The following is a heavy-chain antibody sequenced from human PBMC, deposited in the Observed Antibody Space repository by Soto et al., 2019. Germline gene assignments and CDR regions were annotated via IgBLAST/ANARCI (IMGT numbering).Heavy chain of an antibody. J-gene: IGHJ4*02. V-gene: IGHV3-30*18. CDR2: ISYDGSGE. CDR3: AKDYYDRSGANYFDY. D-gene: IGHD3-22*01. CDR1: GFTFSTYG. Sequence: QVQLVESGGGVVQPGRSLRLSCADSGFTFSTYGTHWVRQPPGTALEWVAVISYDGSGEYYADSVNGRFTISRDNSKNTLYLQMNSLRAEDTAVYYCAKDYYDRSGANYFDYWGQGTLVTVSS.